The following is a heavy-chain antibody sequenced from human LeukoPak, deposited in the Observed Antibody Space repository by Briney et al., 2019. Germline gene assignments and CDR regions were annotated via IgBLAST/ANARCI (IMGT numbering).Heavy chain of an antibody. D-gene: IGHD3-10*01. V-gene: IGHV4-59*01. CDR2: IYYSGST. CDR1: GGSISSYY. Sequence: PSETLSLTCTVSGGSISSYYWSWIRQPPGKGLKWIGYIYYSGSTNYNPSLKSRVTISVDTSKNQFSLKLSSVTAADTAVYYCAGYMVRGVLDYWGQGTLVTVSS. CDR3: AGYMVRGVLDY. J-gene: IGHJ4*02.